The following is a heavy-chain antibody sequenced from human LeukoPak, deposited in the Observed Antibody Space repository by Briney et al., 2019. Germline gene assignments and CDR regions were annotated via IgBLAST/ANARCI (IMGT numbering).Heavy chain of an antibody. CDR3: AKATSVITLFDY. CDR1: GFTFSNYA. Sequence: GGSLRLSCAASGFTFSNYAMSWVRQAPGKGLEWVSTFSSSGANTYYADSVKGRFTISRDNSKNTLYLQMNSLRTEDTAVDYCAKATSVITLFDYWGQGTLVTVSS. D-gene: IGHD3-10*01. J-gene: IGHJ4*02. CDR2: FSSSGANT. V-gene: IGHV3-23*01.